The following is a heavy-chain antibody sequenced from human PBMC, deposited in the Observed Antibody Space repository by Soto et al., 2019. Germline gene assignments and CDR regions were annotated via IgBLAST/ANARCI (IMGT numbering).Heavy chain of an antibody. Sequence: SETLSLTCTVSGGSISTYFWTWIRQPPGKGLEWIGYIYYTGSTSYNPSLKSRVTMSLDTSKNHFSLKLSSVTAADTAVYYCARMYYDILTNYRTFDHWGQGTLVTVSS. CDR1: GGSISTYF. CDR3: ARMYYDILTNYRTFDH. D-gene: IGHD3-9*01. CDR2: IYYTGST. J-gene: IGHJ4*02. V-gene: IGHV4-59*01.